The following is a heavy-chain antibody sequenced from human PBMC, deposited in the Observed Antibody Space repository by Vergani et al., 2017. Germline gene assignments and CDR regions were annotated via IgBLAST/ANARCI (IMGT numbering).Heavy chain of an antibody. CDR2: ISHSGST. J-gene: IGHJ3*02. CDR3: ARDPKSYCSGGSCFSVWGAFDI. Sequence: QVQLQESGPGLVKPPGTLSLTCAVSGDSFRSNKWWTWVRQSPGKTLEWIGEISHSGSTNYNPSRKGRVTLSLDTSKNQFSLRLSSVTAADTAVYYCARDPKSYCSGGSCFSVWGAFDIWGRGTTVTVSS. V-gene: IGHV4-4*03. CDR1: GDSFRSNKW. D-gene: IGHD2-15*01.